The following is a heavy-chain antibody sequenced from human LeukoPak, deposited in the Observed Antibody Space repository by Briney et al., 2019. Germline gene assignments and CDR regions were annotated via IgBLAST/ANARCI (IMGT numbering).Heavy chain of an antibody. CDR2: IYYTGST. D-gene: IGHD3-10*01. J-gene: IGHJ4*02. Sequence: SETLSLTCAVYGGSFSGNYWNWIRQSPGKGLEWIGYIYYTGSTNYNPSLKSRVTMSVDTSENQFSLKLSSVTAADTAVYYCARQGRYYGSGSYYAAVYYFDYWGQGTLVTVSS. CDR1: GGSFSGNY. V-gene: IGHV4-34*01. CDR3: ARQGRYYGSGSYYAAVYYFDY.